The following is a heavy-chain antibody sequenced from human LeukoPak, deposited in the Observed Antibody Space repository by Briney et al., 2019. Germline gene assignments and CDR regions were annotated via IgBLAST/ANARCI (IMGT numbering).Heavy chain of an antibody. V-gene: IGHV3-33*01. J-gene: IGHJ4*02. CDR3: ARDGDYYDSTYYFDY. CDR2: IWYDGSNK. Sequence: GGSLRLSCAASGFTFSSYGMHWVREAPGKGPEWVADIWYDGSNKYYADSVKGRFTISRDNSKNTLYLQMNSLSAEDTAVYYCARDGDYYDSTYYFDYWGQGTLVTVSS. CDR1: GFTFSSYG. D-gene: IGHD3-22*01.